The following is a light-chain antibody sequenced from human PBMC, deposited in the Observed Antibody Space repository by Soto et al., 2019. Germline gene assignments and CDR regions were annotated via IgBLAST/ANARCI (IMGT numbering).Light chain of an antibody. CDR1: QSVSSN. CDR2: GAS. V-gene: IGKV3-15*01. CDR3: QQYNNWPST. J-gene: IGKJ2*01. Sequence: EIVMTQSPATLSVSPGERATLSCRASQSVSSNLAWYQQKPGQAPRLLIYGASTWATGIPARFSGSGSGTEFTLTISSLQSEDFAVYYCQQYNNWPSTFGQGTKLEIK.